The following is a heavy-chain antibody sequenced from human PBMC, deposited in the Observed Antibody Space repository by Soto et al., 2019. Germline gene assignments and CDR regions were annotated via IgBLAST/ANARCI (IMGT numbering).Heavy chain of an antibody. CDR1: GYTFTSYA. J-gene: IGHJ6*02. CDR2: INAGNGNT. Sequence: ASVKVSCKASGYTFTSYAMHWVRQASGQRLEWMGWINAGNGNTKYSQKFQGRVTITRDTSASTAYMELSSLRSEDTAVYYCARKRYYYGSGSQDYGMEVWGQGTTVTVSS. V-gene: IGHV1-3*01. CDR3: ARKRYYYGSGSQDYGMEV. D-gene: IGHD3-10*01.